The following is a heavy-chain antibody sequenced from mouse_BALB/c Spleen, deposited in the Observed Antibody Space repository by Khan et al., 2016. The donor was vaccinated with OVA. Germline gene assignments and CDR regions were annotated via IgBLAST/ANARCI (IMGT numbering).Heavy chain of an antibody. CDR3: ARLAYYYESEGFDY. J-gene: IGHJ3*01. D-gene: IGHD1-1*01. V-gene: IGHV5-6*01. Sequence: EVELVESGGDFVKPGGSLKLSCAASGFTFSTYCMSWVRQTPDQRLEWVATVSTGVGYTYYPDSVKGRFTISRDNSNNTLYLQMSSLKTEDTAMFYCARLAYYYESEGFDYWGQGTLVTVSA. CDR2: VSTGVGYT. CDR1: GFTFSTYC.